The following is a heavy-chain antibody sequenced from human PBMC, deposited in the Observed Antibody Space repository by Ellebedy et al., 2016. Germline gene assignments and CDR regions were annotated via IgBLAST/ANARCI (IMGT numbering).Heavy chain of an antibody. CDR3: SRDRYNGYDLNWFDP. D-gene: IGHD5-12*01. CDR1: GYTFTDYY. V-gene: IGHV1-2*02. CDR2: LNPDSGDT. J-gene: IGHJ5*02. Sequence: ASVKVSXXASGYTFTDYYMHWVRQAPGQGLEWMGWLNPDSGDTNYAQKFQGRVTMTRDTSISTAYMELSRLKSDDTAVYYCSRDRYNGYDLNWFDPWGQGTLVTVSS.